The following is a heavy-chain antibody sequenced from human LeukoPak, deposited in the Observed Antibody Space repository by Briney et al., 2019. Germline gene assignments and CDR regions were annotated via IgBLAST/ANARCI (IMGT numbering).Heavy chain of an antibody. J-gene: IGHJ4*02. CDR2: IYSGGST. V-gene: IGHV3-66*01. CDR3: ARDAAGQWLAPTFDY. D-gene: IGHD6-19*01. Sequence: GGSLRPSCAASGFTVSSNYMSWVRQAPGKGLEQVSVIYSGGSTYYAGSVKGRFTISRDNSKNTLYLQMNSQRAEDTAVYYCARDAAGQWLAPTFDYWGQGTLVTVSS. CDR1: GFTVSSNY.